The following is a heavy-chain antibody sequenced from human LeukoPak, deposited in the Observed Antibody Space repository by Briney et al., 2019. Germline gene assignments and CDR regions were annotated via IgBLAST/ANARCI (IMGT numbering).Heavy chain of an antibody. V-gene: IGHV3-74*01. Sequence: GGSLRLSCAASGFTFRTYWMHWVRQTPGQGLVWVSRINSDGSTTNYADSVKGRFTVSRDNDQNTLYLQMSSLRAEDTAVYYCARAGNYYFEYWGQGALVTVSS. CDR1: GFTFRTYW. J-gene: IGHJ4*02. CDR2: INSDGSTT. D-gene: IGHD3-10*01. CDR3: ARAGNYYFEY.